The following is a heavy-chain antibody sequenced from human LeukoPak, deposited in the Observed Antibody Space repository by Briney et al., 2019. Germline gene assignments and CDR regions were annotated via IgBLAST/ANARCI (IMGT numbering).Heavy chain of an antibody. D-gene: IGHD5-12*01. V-gene: IGHV4-39*01. CDR2: MYYSGST. CDR1: GGSISSSSPY. Sequence: SETLSLTCTVSGGSISSSSPYCGWIRQPPGKGQEWIGSMYYSGSTYYNPSLKSRVTISVDTSKNQFSLRLSSVTAADTAVYYCARRGSGYDDNWFDPWGQGTLVTVSS. CDR3: ARRGSGYDDNWFDP. J-gene: IGHJ5*02.